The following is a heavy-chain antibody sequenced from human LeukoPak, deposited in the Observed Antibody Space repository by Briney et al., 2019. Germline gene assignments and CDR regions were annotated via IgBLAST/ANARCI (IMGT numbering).Heavy chain of an antibody. CDR3: ARREDYGGTTPRDYYYYGMDV. CDR1: GYSFTSYW. Sequence: GESLKISCKGSGYSFTSYWIGRVRQMPGKGLEWMGIIYPGDSDTRYSPSFQGQVTISADKSISTAYLQWSSLKASDTAMYYCARREDYGGTTPRDYYYYGMDVWGQGTTVTVSS. CDR2: IYPGDSDT. D-gene: IGHD4-23*01. J-gene: IGHJ6*02. V-gene: IGHV5-51*01.